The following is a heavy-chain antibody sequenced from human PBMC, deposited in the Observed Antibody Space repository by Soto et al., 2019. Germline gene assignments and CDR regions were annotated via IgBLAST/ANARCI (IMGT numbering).Heavy chain of an antibody. V-gene: IGHV4-39*07. CDR1: GGSIGSSTYY. CDR3: ARGLRGP. CDR2: IYYSGST. D-gene: IGHD2-15*01. J-gene: IGHJ5*02. Sequence: SETLSLTCTVPGGSIGSSTYYWAWIRQPPGKGLEWIGSIYYSGSTFYNPSLKSRVTISVDTSKNQFSLKLSSVTAADTAVYYCARGLRGPWGQGTLVTVSS.